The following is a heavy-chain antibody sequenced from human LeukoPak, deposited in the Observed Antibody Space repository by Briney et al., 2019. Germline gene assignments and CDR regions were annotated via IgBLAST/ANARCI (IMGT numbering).Heavy chain of an antibody. CDR1: GYTFTSYD. CDR2: MNPNSGNT. D-gene: IGHD6-6*01. CDR3: ARGQIAARHWNY. V-gene: IGHV1-8*01. J-gene: IGHJ4*02. Sequence: ASVKVSCKASGYTFTSYDINWVRQATGQGLEWMGWMNPNSGNTGYAQKFQGRVTMTRNTSISTAYMELSSLRSEDTAVYYCARGQIAARHWNYWGQGTLVTVSS.